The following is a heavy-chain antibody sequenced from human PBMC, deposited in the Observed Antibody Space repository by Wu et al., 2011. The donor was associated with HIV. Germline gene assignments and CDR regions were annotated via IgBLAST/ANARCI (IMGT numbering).Heavy chain of an antibody. CDR1: GYTFTSYY. CDR3: TTDQSTSSFDP. Sequence: QVQLVQSGAEVKKPGASVKVSCKASGYTFTSYYMHWVRQAPGQGLEWMGIINPSGGRTTYAQKFQGRVTLTRDTSTSTVYMEMRSLRSEDTALYFCTTDQSTSSFDPWGQGTLVVVSS. V-gene: IGHV1-46*01. J-gene: IGHJ5*02. D-gene: IGHD2/OR15-2a*01. CDR2: INPSGGRT.